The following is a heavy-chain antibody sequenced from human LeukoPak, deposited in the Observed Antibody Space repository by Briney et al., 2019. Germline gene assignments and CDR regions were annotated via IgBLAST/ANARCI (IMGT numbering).Heavy chain of an antibody. CDR3: ATADCSSTSCYPYYMDV. V-gene: IGHV1-69-2*01. CDR2: VDPEDGET. D-gene: IGHD2-2*01. Sequence: ASVKISCKVSGYTFTDYYMHWVQRAPGKGLEWMGLVDPEDGETIYAEKFQGRVTITADTSTDTAYMELSSLRSEDTAVYYCATADCSSTSCYPYYMDVWGKGTRSPSP. J-gene: IGHJ6*03. CDR1: GYTFTDYY.